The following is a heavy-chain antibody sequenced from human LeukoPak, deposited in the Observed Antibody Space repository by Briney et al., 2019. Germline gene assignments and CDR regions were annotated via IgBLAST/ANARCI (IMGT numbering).Heavy chain of an antibody. Sequence: GGSLRLSCAVSGFTFSTYSMNWVRQAPGKGLEWVSYITSSSGYTNHADSVKGRFTISRDNAKNSLYLQMNSLRAEDTAVYYCARGEGLMADYWGQGTLVTVSS. D-gene: IGHD2-8*01. V-gene: IGHV3-21*05. CDR1: GFTFSTYS. CDR3: ARGEGLMADY. CDR2: ITSSSGYT. J-gene: IGHJ4*02.